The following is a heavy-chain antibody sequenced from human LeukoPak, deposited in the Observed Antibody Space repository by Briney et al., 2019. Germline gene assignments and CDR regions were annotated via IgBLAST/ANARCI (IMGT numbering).Heavy chain of an antibody. CDR1: GFTFSSYW. V-gene: IGHV3-7*01. J-gene: IGHJ6*02. Sequence: GGSLRHSCAASGFTFSSYWMSWVRQAPGKGLEWVANIKQDGSEKYYVDSVKGRFTISRDNAKNSLYLQMNSLRAEDTAVYYCARPGSYGSGFYYYYGMDVWGQGTTVTVSS. D-gene: IGHD3-10*01. CDR3: ARPGSYGSGFYYYYGMDV. CDR2: IKQDGSEK.